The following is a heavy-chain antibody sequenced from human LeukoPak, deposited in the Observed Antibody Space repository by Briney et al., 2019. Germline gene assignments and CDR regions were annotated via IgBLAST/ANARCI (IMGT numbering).Heavy chain of an antibody. CDR3: ARETYYYDSSGYYSPPDY. V-gene: IGHV4-39*02. CDR1: GGSISSSSYY. J-gene: IGHJ4*02. D-gene: IGHD3-22*01. CDR2: IYDSGST. Sequence: SETLSLTCTVSGGSISSSSYYWGWIRQPPGKGLEWIGSIYDSGSTYYNPSLKSRVTISVDTSKNQFSLKLSSVTAADTAVYYCARETYYYDSSGYYSPPDYWGQGTLVTVSS.